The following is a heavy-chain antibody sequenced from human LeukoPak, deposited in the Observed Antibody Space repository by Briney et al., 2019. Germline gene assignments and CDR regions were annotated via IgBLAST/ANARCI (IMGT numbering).Heavy chain of an antibody. Sequence: WISAYNGNTNYAQKLQGRVTMTTDTSMSTAYMELRSLRSDDTAVYYCARDSGFGMGATNDYWGQGTLVTVSS. V-gene: IGHV1-18*01. CDR2: ISAYNGNT. J-gene: IGHJ4*02. D-gene: IGHD1-26*01. CDR3: ARDSGFGMGATNDY.